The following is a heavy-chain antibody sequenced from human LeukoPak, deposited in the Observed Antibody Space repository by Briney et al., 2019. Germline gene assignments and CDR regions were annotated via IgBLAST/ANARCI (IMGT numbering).Heavy chain of an antibody. CDR1: GFTFSSYA. Sequence: GGSLRLSCAASGFTFSSYAMSWVRQAPGKGLEWVSAISGSGGSTYYADSVKGRFTISRVNSKNTLYLQMNSLRAEDTAVYHCAKDREDYGDYVFEDWGQGTLVTVSS. J-gene: IGHJ4*02. V-gene: IGHV3-23*01. CDR2: ISGSGGST. CDR3: AKDREDYGDYVFED. D-gene: IGHD4-17*01.